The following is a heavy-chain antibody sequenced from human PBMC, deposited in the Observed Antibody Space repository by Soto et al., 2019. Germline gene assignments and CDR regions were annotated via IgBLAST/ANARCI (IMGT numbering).Heavy chain of an antibody. CDR1: GFTFDDYA. Sequence: EVQLVESGGGLVQPGRSLRLSCAASGFTFDDYAMHWVRQAPGKCLEGVSGISWNSGSIGYADSVKGRFTISRDNAKNSLYLQMNSLRAEDTALYYCAKGHDVVTAIRGDWFDYWCQGTLVTVSS. CDR2: ISWNSGSI. J-gene: IGHJ4*02. D-gene: IGHD2-21*02. CDR3: AKGHDVVTAIRGDWFDY. V-gene: IGHV3-9*01.